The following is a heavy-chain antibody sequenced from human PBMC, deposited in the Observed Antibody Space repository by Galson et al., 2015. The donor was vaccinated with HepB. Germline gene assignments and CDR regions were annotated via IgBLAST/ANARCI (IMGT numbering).Heavy chain of an antibody. CDR2: IYYSGST. J-gene: IGHJ3*01. CDR3: ARGARSDMETFEV. V-gene: IGHV4-59*01. CDR1: GGSIYPLY. D-gene: IGHD3-3*01. Sequence: SETLSLTCSVSGGSIYPLYWTWIRQPPGKGLEWIGNIYYSGSTDYNPSLKSRVTISVDTSKNQFSLKLSSVTPADTAMYYCARGARSDMETFEVWGQGTMVTVSS.